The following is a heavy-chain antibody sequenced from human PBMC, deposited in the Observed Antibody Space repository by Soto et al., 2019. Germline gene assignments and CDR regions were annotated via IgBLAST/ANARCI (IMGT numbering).Heavy chain of an antibody. J-gene: IGHJ6*02. CDR2: IYPGDSDT. CDR1: GYRFNTYW. CDR3: AKRRVAEVFLRYAPFGLDG. D-gene: IGHD3-10*01. V-gene: IGHV5-51*01. Sequence: RESLKISCKGSGYRFNTYWIAWVRQMPGKGLEWTGIIYPGDSDTRYSPSFQGQVTFSADKSISTAYLQWSSLKASDTAKYYCAKRRVAEVFLRYAPFGLDGWCQGIAVTVFS.